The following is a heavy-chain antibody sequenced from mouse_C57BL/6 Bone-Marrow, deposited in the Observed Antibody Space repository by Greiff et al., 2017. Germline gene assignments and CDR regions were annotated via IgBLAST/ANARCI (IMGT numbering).Heavy chain of an antibody. CDR2: INSDGGST. Sequence: EVKLMESGGGLVQPGESLKLSCESNEYEFPSHDMSWVRKTPEKRLELVAAINSDGGSTYYPDTMERRFIISRDNTKKTLYLQMSSLRSEDTALXYCARRSKYDWFAYWGQGTLVTVSA. J-gene: IGHJ3*01. CDR3: ARRSKYDWFAY. CDR1: EYEFPSHD. V-gene: IGHV5-2*01. D-gene: IGHD2-5*01.